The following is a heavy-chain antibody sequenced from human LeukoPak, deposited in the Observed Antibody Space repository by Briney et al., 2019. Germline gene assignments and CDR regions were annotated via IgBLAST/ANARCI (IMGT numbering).Heavy chain of an antibody. D-gene: IGHD3-10*01. CDR1: GYTFTGYY. Sequence: ASVKVSCKASGYTFTGYYMHWVRQAPGQGLEWMGWINPNSGGTNYPQKFQGRVTMTRDTSISTAYTELSRLRSDDTAVDYSARDWLLWFGELLSPAAWFDPWGQGTLVTVSS. CDR3: ARDWLLWFGELLSPAAWFDP. CDR2: INPNSGGT. J-gene: IGHJ5*02. V-gene: IGHV1-2*02.